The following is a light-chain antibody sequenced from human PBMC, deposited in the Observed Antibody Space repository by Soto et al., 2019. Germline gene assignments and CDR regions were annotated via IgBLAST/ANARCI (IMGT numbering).Light chain of an antibody. CDR1: QSVSSN. V-gene: IGKV3-15*01. J-gene: IGKJ1*01. CDR3: QQYNSYWT. Sequence: EIVMTQSPATLSASPGERATLYCKASQSVSSNLAWYQQKPGQAPRLLIYGASTRATGIPARFSGSGSGTEFTLTISSLQSEDFAVYYCQQYNSYWTFGQGTKVDIK. CDR2: GAS.